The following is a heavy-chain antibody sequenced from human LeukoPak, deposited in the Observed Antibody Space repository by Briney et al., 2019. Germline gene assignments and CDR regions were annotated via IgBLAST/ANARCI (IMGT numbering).Heavy chain of an antibody. V-gene: IGHV5-10-1*01. Sequence: GESLKISCKGSGYSFTSYWISWVRQMPGKGLEWMGRIDPSDSYTNYSPSFQGHVTISADKSISTAYLQWSSLKASDTAMYYCASIGGTYYDILTGSRDFDYWGQGTLATVSS. CDR1: GYSFTSYW. CDR2: IDPSDSYT. CDR3: ASIGGTYYDILTGSRDFDY. J-gene: IGHJ4*02. D-gene: IGHD3-9*01.